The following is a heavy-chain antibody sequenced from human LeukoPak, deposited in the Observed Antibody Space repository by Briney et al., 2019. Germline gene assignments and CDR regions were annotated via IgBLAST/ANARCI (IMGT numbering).Heavy chain of an antibody. CDR2: IIPIFGTA. Sequence: SVKVSCKASGGTFSSYTISWVRQAPGQGLEWMGGIIPIFGTANYAQKFQGRVTITADESTSTAYMELSSLRSEDTAVYYCARLGPYYDSSGYGEYNWFDPWGQGTLVTVSS. CDR1: GGTFSSYT. V-gene: IGHV1-69*13. D-gene: IGHD3-22*01. CDR3: ARLGPYYDSSGYGEYNWFDP. J-gene: IGHJ5*02.